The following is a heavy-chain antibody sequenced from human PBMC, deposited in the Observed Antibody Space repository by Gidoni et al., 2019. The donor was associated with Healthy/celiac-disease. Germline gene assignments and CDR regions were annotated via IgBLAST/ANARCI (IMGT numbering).Heavy chain of an antibody. CDR3: AREPQYSSGTGFDY. Sequence: QVQLQESGPGLVKSSETLSLTCTASGGSISSYYWSWIRQRPGKGLEWIGYIYYSWSTTCNPSLKSRCTISVDTSKNQFSLMLSSVTAADTAVYYCAREPQYSSGTGFDYWGQGTLVTVSS. V-gene: IGHV4-59*01. D-gene: IGHD6-19*01. J-gene: IGHJ4*02. CDR1: GGSISSYY. CDR2: IYYSWST.